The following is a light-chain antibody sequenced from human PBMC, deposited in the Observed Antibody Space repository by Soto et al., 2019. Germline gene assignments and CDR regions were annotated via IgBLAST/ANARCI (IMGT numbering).Light chain of an antibody. CDR2: KAS. CDR1: QTISSC. Sequence: DIQIAQSPSPLSGSVGDRVTITCRASQTISSCLAWYQQKPGKAPKLLIYKASTLKSGVPSRFSGSGSGTEFTLTISSLQPDDFATYYCQHYNSYSEAFGQGTKVDIK. J-gene: IGKJ1*01. V-gene: IGKV1-5*03. CDR3: QHYNSYSEA.